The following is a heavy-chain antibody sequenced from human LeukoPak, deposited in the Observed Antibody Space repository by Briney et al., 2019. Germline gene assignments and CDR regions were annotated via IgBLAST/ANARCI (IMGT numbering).Heavy chain of an antibody. CDR3: ARDRYSDYYYYMDV. V-gene: IGHV3-7*03. CDR1: GFTFSTYW. CDR2: INQDGSDR. Sequence: PGGSLRLSCAASGFTFSTYWMSWVRQAPGKGLEWVANINQDGSDRYYVDSVKGRFIISRDNARNSLYLQMNSLRVEDTAVYYCARDRYSDYYYYMDVWGKGTTVTVSS. D-gene: IGHD1-1*01. J-gene: IGHJ6*03.